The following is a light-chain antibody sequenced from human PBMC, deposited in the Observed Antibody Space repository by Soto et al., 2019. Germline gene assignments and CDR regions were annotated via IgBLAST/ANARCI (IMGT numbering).Light chain of an antibody. Sequence: QSALTQPASVSGSPGQSITISCTGTSSDVGSYNLVSWYQQHPGKAPKLMIYEDTKRPSGISNRFYGSKSGNTASLTISGLQAEDEADYYCSSYAGSSTYVVFGGGTKLTVL. CDR2: EDT. CDR1: SSDVGSYNL. CDR3: SSYAGSSTYVV. V-gene: IGLV2-23*01. J-gene: IGLJ2*01.